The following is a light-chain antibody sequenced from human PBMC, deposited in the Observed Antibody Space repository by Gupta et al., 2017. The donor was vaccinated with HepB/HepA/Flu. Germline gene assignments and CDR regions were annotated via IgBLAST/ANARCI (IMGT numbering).Light chain of an antibody. CDR1: QSVSSSY. CDR3: QQYGSSPCT. Sequence: ETVLTQSTGTLSLSSGERATLSCRASQSVSSSYLAWYQQKPGQAPRLLIYGTSSRATGIPDRFSGSGSGTDFSLTVSRLEPEDSAVYYCQQYGSSPCTFGQGTKLEIK. J-gene: IGKJ2*02. V-gene: IGKV3-20*01. CDR2: GTS.